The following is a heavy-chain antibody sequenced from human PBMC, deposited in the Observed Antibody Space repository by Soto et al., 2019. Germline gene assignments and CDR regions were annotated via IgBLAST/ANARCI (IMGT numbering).Heavy chain of an antibody. CDR1: GGSLSSSSYY. CDR3: GAAAAGPNWFDP. V-gene: IGHV4-39*01. Sequence: PSETLSLTCTVSGGSLSSSSYYWGWIRQPPGKGLEWIGSIYYSGSTYYNPSLKSRVTISVDTSKNQFSLKLSSVTAADTAVYYCGAAAAGPNWFDPWGQGTLVTVSS. J-gene: IGHJ5*02. D-gene: IGHD6-13*01. CDR2: IYYSGST.